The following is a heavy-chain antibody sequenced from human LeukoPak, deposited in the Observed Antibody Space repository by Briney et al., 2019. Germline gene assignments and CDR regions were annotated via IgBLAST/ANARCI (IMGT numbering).Heavy chain of an antibody. D-gene: IGHD4-17*01. CDR2: ISAYNGNT. J-gene: IGHJ6*04. CDR3: ARDLVGRGDPLLDV. V-gene: IGHV1-18*01. Sequence: GASAKVSCKASGYTFTSYGISWVRQAPAQGLEWMGWISAYNGNTNSAQKLQGRVTMTTDTSTSTAYMELRSLRSDDTAVYYCARDLVGRGDPLLDVWGKGTTVTVSS. CDR1: GYTFTSYG.